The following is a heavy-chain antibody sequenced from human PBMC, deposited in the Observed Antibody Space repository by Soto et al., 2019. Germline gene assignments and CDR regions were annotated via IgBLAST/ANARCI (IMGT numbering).Heavy chain of an antibody. CDR2: IYYNGST. CDR1: GGSSSSRSYY. CDR3: ASLDGTGLDY. V-gene: IGHV4-39*01. Sequence: QLQLQESGPGLVNPSVTLSLTCTVAGGSSSSRSYYWGWIRQPPGKGLEWSGAIYYNGSTYYNPSRRSRVTISVDTSNNQLSLKLSSMTAADTAVYYCASLDGTGLDYWGQGTLVTVSS. D-gene: IGHD3-10*01. J-gene: IGHJ4*02.